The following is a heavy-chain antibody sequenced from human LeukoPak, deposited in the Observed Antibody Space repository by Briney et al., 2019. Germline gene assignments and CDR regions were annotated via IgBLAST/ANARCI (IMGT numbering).Heavy chain of an antibody. CDR1: GGSFSGYY. V-gene: IGHV4-34*01. J-gene: IGHJ4*02. D-gene: IGHD6-19*01. CDR3: ARIRVAGQYFDY. CDR2: INHSGST. Sequence: SETLSLTCAVYGGSFSGYYWSWIRQPPGKGLEWIGEINHSGSTNYNPSLKSRVTISVDTSKNQFSLKLSSVTAADTAVYYCARIRVAGQYFDYWGQGTLVTVSS.